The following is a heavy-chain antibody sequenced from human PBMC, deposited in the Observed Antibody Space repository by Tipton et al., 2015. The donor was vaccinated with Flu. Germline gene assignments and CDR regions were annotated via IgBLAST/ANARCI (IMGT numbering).Heavy chain of an antibody. CDR1: GFTVSSNY. V-gene: IGHV3-53*01. D-gene: IGHD3-10*01. Sequence: MQLVQSGGGLIPPGGSLRLSCAAPGFTVSSNYMCWVSQAPGKGLEWVSAIYSSGSTYYADSVKGRFTISRDNSRNTLYLQMNSLRAEDTAVYYCARGRGFGELFFDYWGQGTLVTVSS. J-gene: IGHJ4*02. CDR3: ARGRGFGELFFDY. CDR2: IYSSGST.